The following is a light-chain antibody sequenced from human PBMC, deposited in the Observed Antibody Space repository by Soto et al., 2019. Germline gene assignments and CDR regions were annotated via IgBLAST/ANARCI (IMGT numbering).Light chain of an antibody. CDR3: HQASSFPYT. J-gene: IGKJ3*01. CDR1: QDIKKW. V-gene: IGKV1-12*01. Sequence: DIQMTQSPSSVSASVGDTINITCRASQDIKKWLAWYQQKPGKAPKVLIYAASNLESGVSSRFSVSGAGTEFSLAISSLQTEDFATYFCHQASSFPYTFGPGTKVDIK. CDR2: AAS.